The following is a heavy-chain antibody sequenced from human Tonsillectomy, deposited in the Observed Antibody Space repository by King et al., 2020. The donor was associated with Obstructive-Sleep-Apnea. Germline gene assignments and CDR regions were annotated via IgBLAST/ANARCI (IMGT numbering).Heavy chain of an antibody. CDR2: IIPIVGTP. CDR3: ATTTMATFFYYYGLDF. CDR1: GGTFGNDA. V-gene: IGHV1-69*14. Sequence: QLVQSGAEVKKPGSSVKVSCKTSGGTFGNDAISWVRQAPGQGLEWMGGIIPIVGTPKYAQTFQDRLTITADKSTSTAYMELSSLSSEDTAVYYCATTTMATFFYYYGLDFWGQGTAVIVSS. J-gene: IGHJ6*02. D-gene: IGHD5-18*01.